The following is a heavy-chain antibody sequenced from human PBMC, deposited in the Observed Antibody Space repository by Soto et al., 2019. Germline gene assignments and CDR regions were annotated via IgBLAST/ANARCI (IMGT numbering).Heavy chain of an antibody. V-gene: IGHV4-30-4*01. D-gene: IGHD5-18*01. Sequence: SETLSLTCTVSGGSISSGDYYWSWIRQPPGKGLEWIGYIYYSGSTYYNPSLKSRVTISVDTSKNQFSLKLSSVTAADTAVYYCARVPPIKYSYGPSGMDDWGQGTTVTVSS. J-gene: IGHJ6*02. CDR2: IYYSGST. CDR1: GGSISSGDYY. CDR3: ARVPPIKYSYGPSGMDD.